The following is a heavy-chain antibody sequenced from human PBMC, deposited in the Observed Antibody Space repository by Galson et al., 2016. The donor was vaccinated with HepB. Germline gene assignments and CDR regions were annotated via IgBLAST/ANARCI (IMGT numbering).Heavy chain of an antibody. J-gene: IGHJ2*01. D-gene: IGHD2-15*01. Sequence: SLRLSCAASGFTFSSYTMNWVRQAPGKGLEWVSYISSSSSSIYYADSVKGRFTISRDNAKNSLYLQMNSLRDEDTAVYYCATPYCSGGSCYSAAPGYWYFDLWGRGTLVTVSS. V-gene: IGHV3-48*02. CDR2: ISSSSSSI. CDR3: ATPYCSGGSCYSAAPGYWYFDL. CDR1: GFTFSSYT.